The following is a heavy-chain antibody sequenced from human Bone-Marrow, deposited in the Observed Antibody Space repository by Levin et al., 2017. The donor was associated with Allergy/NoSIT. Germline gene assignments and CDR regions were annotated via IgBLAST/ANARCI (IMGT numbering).Heavy chain of an antibody. CDR1: GGSISSGGYY. Sequence: PSETLSLTCSVSGGSISSGGYYWNWIRQRPGKGLEWIGYIFYSGNTYYSRSLTSRANMSVDTSKNQFSLNLTSVTAADTALYYCARGAVGVPDYWGQGILVTVSS. CDR3: ARGAVGVPDY. D-gene: IGHD2-21*01. J-gene: IGHJ4*02. CDR2: IFYSGNT. V-gene: IGHV4-31*03.